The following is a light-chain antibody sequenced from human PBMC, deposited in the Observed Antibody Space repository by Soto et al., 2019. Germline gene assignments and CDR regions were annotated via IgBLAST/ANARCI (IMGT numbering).Light chain of an antibody. CDR3: QQHNNWPLT. CDR1: QSVSSN. CDR2: RAS. V-gene: IGKV3-15*01. Sequence: ETMMTQSPATLSVSPGERVTLSCRASQSVSSNLAWYQQKPGQAPRLLIYRASTRATGIPARFSGSGSGTEFTLTISSLQSEDFAVYYCQQHNNWPLTFGGGTKVEIK. J-gene: IGKJ4*01.